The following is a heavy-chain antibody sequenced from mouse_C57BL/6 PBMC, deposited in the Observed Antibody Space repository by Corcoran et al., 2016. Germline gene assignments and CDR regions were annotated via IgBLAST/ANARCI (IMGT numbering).Heavy chain of an antibody. CDR2: INTYSGVP. V-gene: IGHV9-3*01. CDR3: ARFYYDYDDGTWFAY. CDR1: GYTFTTYG. J-gene: IGHJ3*01. D-gene: IGHD2-4*01. Sequence: QIQLVQSGPELKKPGETVKISCKASGYTFTTYGMSWVKQAPGKGLKWMGWINTYSGVPTYADDFKGRFAFSLETSASTAYLQINNLKNEETATYFCARFYYDYDDGTWFAYWGQGTLVTVSA.